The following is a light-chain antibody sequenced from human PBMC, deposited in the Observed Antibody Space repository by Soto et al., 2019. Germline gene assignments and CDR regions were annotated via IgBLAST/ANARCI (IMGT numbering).Light chain of an antibody. CDR1: QSVSSW. J-gene: IGKJ5*01. CDR3: QQLFDSPIT. V-gene: IGKV1-5*01. CDR2: DAS. Sequence: DIQMPQSPSTLSASVGDRFTITCRASQSVSSWLAWYQQKPGKAPKLLIYDASSLESGVPSRFSGSASGTEFTLTISSLQPDDFATYYCQQLFDSPITFGQGTRLEIK.